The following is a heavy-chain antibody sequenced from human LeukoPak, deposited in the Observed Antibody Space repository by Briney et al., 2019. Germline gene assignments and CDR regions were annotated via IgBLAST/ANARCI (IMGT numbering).Heavy chain of an antibody. CDR1: GGSISSYY. D-gene: IGHD3-10*01. Sequence: SEALSLTCTVSGGSISSYYWSWIRQPAGKGLEWIGRIYTSGSTNYNPSLKSRVAMSVDTSKNQFSLKLSSVTAADTAVYYCARRKVGITMVRGVIIPNYYYYTDVWGKGTTVTISS. CDR3: ARRKVGITMVRGVIIPNYYYYTDV. CDR2: IYTSGST. V-gene: IGHV4-4*07. J-gene: IGHJ6*03.